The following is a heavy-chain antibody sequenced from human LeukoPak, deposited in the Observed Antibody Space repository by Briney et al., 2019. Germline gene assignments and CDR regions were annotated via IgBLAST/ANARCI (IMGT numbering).Heavy chain of an antibody. D-gene: IGHD2-15*01. J-gene: IGHJ6*02. V-gene: IGHV4-30-4*01. CDR2: IHYSGST. Sequence: PSQTLSLTCTVSGGSISSGDYYWSWIRQPPGKVLEWIGNIHYSGSTHYNPSLKSRVTISVDTSKNQFSLRLSSATAADTAVYYCARLRVNCSGGGCYSAMYYYYGMDVWGQGTTVTVSS. CDR1: GGSISSGDYY. CDR3: ARLRVNCSGGGCYSAMYYYYGMDV.